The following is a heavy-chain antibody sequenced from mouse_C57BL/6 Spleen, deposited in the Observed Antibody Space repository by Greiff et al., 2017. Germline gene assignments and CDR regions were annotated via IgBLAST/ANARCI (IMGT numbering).Heavy chain of an antibody. V-gene: IGHV1-85*01. CDR1: GYTFTSYD. D-gene: IGHD1-1*01. CDR3: ARKGFTVGYAMDY. CDR2: IYPRDGST. Sequence: QVQLKQSGPELVKPGASVKLSCKASGYTFTSYDINWVKQRPGQGLEWIGWIYPRDGSTKYNEKFKGKATLTVDTSSSTAYMELHSLTSEDSAVYFCARKGFTVGYAMDYWGQGTSVTVSS. J-gene: IGHJ4*01.